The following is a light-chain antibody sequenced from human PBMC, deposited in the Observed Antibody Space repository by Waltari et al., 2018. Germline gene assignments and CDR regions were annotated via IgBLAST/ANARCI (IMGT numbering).Light chain of an antibody. J-gene: IGKJ1*01. Sequence: EIVLTQSPGTLSLSPGERATLSCWASQNVRRGCSAWYQQKPGQAPRLLIYGASSRATGIPDRFRGSGSGTDFTLTISRLEPEDFAVYHCHQYGTSPWTFGQGTKVEIK. V-gene: IGKV3-20*01. CDR1: QNVRRGC. CDR2: GAS. CDR3: HQYGTSPWT.